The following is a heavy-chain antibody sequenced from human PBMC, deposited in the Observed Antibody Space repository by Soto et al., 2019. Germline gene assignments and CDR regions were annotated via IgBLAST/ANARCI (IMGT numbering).Heavy chain of an antibody. CDR2: INTAGTT. D-gene: IGHD6-13*01. Sequence: EVQLLESGGGLVQPGGSLRLSCAASGFNFTTYAMRWVRQAPGKGLEWLSAINTAGTTYYADSVKGRFTISRDNAKNTLYLQMNGLRVEDTAVYYCAKDWYEDSWGQGTLVTVSS. CDR3: AKDWYEDS. J-gene: IGHJ4*02. CDR1: GFNFTTYA. V-gene: IGHV3-23*01.